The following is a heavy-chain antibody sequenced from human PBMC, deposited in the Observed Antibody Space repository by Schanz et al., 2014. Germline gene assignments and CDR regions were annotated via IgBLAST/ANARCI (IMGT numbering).Heavy chain of an antibody. D-gene: IGHD3-9*01. CDR2: ISVYTGNT. CDR1: GYIFINSG. V-gene: IGHV1-18*01. J-gene: IGHJ5*02. CDR3: AKAEYDILTDSYSRLDP. Sequence: QIQLVQSGPEVKKPGATVKVSCKASGYIFINSGISWVRQAPGQGLEWVGWISVYTGNTKYGQKVQGRVTMTTDTSTSTVYMELRSLRSDDTAVYYCAKAEYDILTDSYSRLDPWGQGTLVTVSS.